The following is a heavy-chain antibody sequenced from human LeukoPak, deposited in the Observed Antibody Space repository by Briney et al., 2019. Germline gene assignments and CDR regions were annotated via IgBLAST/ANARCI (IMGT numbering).Heavy chain of an antibody. Sequence: SSETLSLTCAVYGGSFSGYYWSWIRQPPGKGLEWIGEINHSGSTNYNPSLKGRVTISVDTSKNQFSLKLSSVTAADTAVYYCARGSIRPGSYNYFDYWGQGTLVTVSS. CDR1: GGSFSGYY. V-gene: IGHV4-34*01. D-gene: IGHD3-10*01. CDR2: INHSGST. CDR3: ARGSIRPGSYNYFDY. J-gene: IGHJ4*02.